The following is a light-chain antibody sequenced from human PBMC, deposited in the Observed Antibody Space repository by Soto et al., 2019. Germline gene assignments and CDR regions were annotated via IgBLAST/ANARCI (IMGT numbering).Light chain of an antibody. CDR2: GAS. CDR1: QSISGK. J-gene: IGKJ1*01. V-gene: IGKV3D-15*01. Sequence: EIVLMQYHRTMSVSAGGINPLSCRTSQSISGKYLAWYQQKLGQAPRLLIYGASSRATGIPDRFSGSGSGTEFTLSSSRLQSEDFAVYYCHQYNFWRSFGQGTKVDIK. CDR3: HQYNFWRS.